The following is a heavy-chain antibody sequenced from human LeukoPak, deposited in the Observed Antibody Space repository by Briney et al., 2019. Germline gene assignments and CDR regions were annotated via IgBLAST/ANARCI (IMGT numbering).Heavy chain of an antibody. CDR3: AREGGSSSWWWNNWFDP. V-gene: IGHV3-74*01. CDR2: INSDGSST. Sequence: SGGSLRLSCAASGFTFSSYWMHWVRQAPGKGLVWVSRINSDGSSTSYADSVKGRFTISRENAKNTLYLQMNSLRAEDTAVYYCAREGGSSSWWWNNWFDPWGQGTLVTVSS. D-gene: IGHD6-13*01. J-gene: IGHJ5*02. CDR1: GFTFSSYW.